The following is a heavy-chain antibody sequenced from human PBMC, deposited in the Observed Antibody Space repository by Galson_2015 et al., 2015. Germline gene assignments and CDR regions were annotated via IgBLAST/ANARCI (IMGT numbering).Heavy chain of an antibody. CDR1: RFTFSSYS. Sequence: SLRLSCAASRFTFSSYSMNWIRQAPGKGLEWVSYISSNSRTTFYADSVKGRFTISRDNAKNSLYLQMSRLRGEDTAVYYCARDAFSGGGCYAPRLFDPWGQGTLVTVSS. CDR2: ISSNSRTT. D-gene: IGHD2-15*01. V-gene: IGHV3-48*01. J-gene: IGHJ5*02. CDR3: ARDAFSGGGCYAPRLFDP.